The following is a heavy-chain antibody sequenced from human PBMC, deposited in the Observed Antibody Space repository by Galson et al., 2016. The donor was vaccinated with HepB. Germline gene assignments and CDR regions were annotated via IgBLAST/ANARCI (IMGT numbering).Heavy chain of an antibody. CDR3: ARAPQDVITHPFDY. J-gene: IGHJ4*02. D-gene: IGHD1-14*01. CDR2: IWDDGSNK. V-gene: IGHV3-33*01. CDR1: EFTFTAYG. Sequence: SLRLSCAASEFTFTAYGMHWVRQAPGKGLEWLAVIWDDGSNKFHADSVKGRFTISRDNAKNTLHLQMDSLRVEDTAVYYCARAPQDVITHPFDYWGQGTLVTVSS.